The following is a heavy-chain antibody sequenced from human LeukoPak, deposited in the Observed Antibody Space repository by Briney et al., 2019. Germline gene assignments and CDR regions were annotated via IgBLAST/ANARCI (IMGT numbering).Heavy chain of an antibody. CDR3: AKGGYSSGWFGGYFDY. CDR1: GFTFSSYA. V-gene: IGHV3-23*01. J-gene: IGHJ4*02. D-gene: IGHD6-19*01. CDR2: ISGSGGST. Sequence: GGSLRLSCAASGFTFSSYAMSWVRQAPGKGLEWVSAISGSGGSTYYADSVKGRFAISRDNSKNTLYLQMNSLRAEDTAVYYCAKGGYSSGWFGGYFDYWGQGTLVTVSS.